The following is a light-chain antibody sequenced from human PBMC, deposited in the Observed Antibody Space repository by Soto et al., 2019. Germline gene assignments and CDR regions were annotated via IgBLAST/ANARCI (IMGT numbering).Light chain of an antibody. CDR1: QDVSSG. CDR2: SAS. V-gene: IGKV1-12*01. Sequence: DIQVTPSPSSVSASVGDRVTITCRTSQDVSSGLAWYQQHPGKAPELLIYSASTLQTGVPSMFSGSGSGTDFNLTISSLHPEDLATYDCQPANSFPLTFGGGPKVEIK. CDR3: QPANSFPLT. J-gene: IGKJ4*01.